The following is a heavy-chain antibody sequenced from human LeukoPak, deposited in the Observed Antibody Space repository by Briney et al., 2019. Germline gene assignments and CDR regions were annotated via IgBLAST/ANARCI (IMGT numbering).Heavy chain of an antibody. V-gene: IGHV3-23*01. CDR1: GFTFSSYA. J-gene: IGHJ4*02. D-gene: IGHD6-19*01. Sequence: GGSLRLSCAASGFTFSSYAMSWVRQAPGKGLEWVSAISGSGGSTYYADSVKGRFTISRDNSKNTLYLQMNSLRAGDTAVYYCAKAPVPLAGVTGPGDYWGQGTLVTVSS. CDR2: ISGSGGST. CDR3: AKAPVPLAGVTGPGDY.